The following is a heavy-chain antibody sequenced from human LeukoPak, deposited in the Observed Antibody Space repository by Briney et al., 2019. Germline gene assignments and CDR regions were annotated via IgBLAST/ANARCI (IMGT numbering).Heavy chain of an antibody. CDR3: ARYDGYCSSTSCYFDY. Sequence: ASVKVSCKASGGTFSSYAISWVRQAPGQGLERMGGIIPIFGTANYTQKFQGRVTITADESTSTAYMELSSLRSEDTAVYYCARYDGYCSSTSCYFDYWGQGTLVTVSS. CDR1: GGTFSSYA. D-gene: IGHD2-2*01. CDR2: IIPIFGTA. V-gene: IGHV1-69*13. J-gene: IGHJ4*02.